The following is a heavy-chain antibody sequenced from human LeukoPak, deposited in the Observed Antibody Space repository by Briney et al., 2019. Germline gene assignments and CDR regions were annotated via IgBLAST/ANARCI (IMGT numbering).Heavy chain of an antibody. D-gene: IGHD3-9*01. CDR1: GYTFTSYD. CDR3: ARIGVRLRYFP. V-gene: IGHV1-2*02. Sequence: ASVKVSCKASGYTFTSYDINWVRQATGQGLEWMGWINPNSGGTNYAQKFQGRVTMTRDTSISTAYMELSRLRSDDTAVYYCARIGVRLRYFPWGQGTLVTVSS. CDR2: INPNSGGT. J-gene: IGHJ5*02.